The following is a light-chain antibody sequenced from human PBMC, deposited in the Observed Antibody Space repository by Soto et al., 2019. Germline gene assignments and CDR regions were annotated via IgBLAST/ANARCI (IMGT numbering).Light chain of an antibody. CDR1: SSNIGNNY. CDR3: ATWDNGLSAVV. J-gene: IGLJ2*01. CDR2: DSA. V-gene: IGLV1-51*01. Sequence: QSVLTQPPSVSAAPGQKVTISCSGGSSNIGNNYVSWYQQLPGAAPKLLIYDSAYRPSGIPDRFSGSKSDTSATLGITGLQTGDEADYYCATWDNGLSAVVFGGGTKLTVL.